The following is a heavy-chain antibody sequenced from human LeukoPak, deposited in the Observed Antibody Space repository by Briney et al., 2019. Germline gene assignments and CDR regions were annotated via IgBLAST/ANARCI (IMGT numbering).Heavy chain of an antibody. CDR3: ARPVYCSVTTCTGPLHI. CDR1: GASLNNYY. V-gene: IGHV4-34*01. D-gene: IGHD2-15*01. CDR2: TDHVGRS. Sequence: SETLSLTCAVYGASLNNYYWAWVRQSPVKGRGWIGETDHVGRSRYNPSLKSRLTISVDTSKNQFSLRLSSVTAADTALYFCARPVYCSVTTCTGPLHIWGQGTMVTVSS. J-gene: IGHJ3*02.